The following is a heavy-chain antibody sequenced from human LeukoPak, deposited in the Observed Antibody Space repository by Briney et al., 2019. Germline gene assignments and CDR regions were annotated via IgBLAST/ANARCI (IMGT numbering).Heavy chain of an antibody. Sequence: SETLSLTCAVYGGSFSGYYWSWIRQPPGKGLEWFGEINHSGSTNYNPSLKSRVTISVDTSKNQFSLKLSSVTAADTAVYYCARGFGLAAMPNYYYGMDVWGQGTTVTVSS. J-gene: IGHJ6*02. CDR1: GGSFSGYY. CDR3: ARGFGLAAMPNYYYGMDV. CDR2: INHSGST. V-gene: IGHV4-34*01. D-gene: IGHD2-2*01.